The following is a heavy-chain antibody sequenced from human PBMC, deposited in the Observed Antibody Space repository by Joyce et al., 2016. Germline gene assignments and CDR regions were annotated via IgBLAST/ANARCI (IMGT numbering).Heavy chain of an antibody. D-gene: IGHD5-18*01. Sequence: EVQLVQSGAELKKPGESLKISCKGSGYSFARYWIAWVRQMPGKGLELMGIIYPGDSDTRYSPSFQGQVTISADKSISTAYLQWSSLKASDSAMYYCARHDKSGSLPAMGDHWGQGTLVTVSS. CDR3: ARHDKSGSLPAMGDH. CDR2: IYPGDSDT. J-gene: IGHJ5*02. V-gene: IGHV5-51*01. CDR1: GYSFARYW.